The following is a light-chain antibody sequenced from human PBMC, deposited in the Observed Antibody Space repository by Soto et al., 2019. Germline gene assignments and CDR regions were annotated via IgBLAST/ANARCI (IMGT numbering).Light chain of an antibody. CDR3: QHYNSYSEA. CDR2: KAS. CDR1: QTISSW. Sequence: DIQMTQSPSTLSGSVGDRVTITCRASQTISSWLAWYQQKPGKAPKLLIYKASTLKSGVPSRFSGSGSGTEFTITISSLQPDDFATYYCQHYNSYSEAFGQGTKAELK. V-gene: IGKV1-5*03. J-gene: IGKJ1*01.